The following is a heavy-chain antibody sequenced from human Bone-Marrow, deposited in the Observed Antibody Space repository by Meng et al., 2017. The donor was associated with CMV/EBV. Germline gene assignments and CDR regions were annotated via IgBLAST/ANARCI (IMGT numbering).Heavy chain of an antibody. CDR1: GFTFSSYA. D-gene: IGHD3-22*01. V-gene: IGHV3-30-3*01. Sequence: GESLKISCAASGFTFSSYAMHWVRQAPGKGLVWVAVISYDGSNKYYADCVKGRVTISRDNSKNTLYLQMNSLRAEDSAVYYCARDGVTMIVVAIEGYGMDVWSQGTTVTVSS. J-gene: IGHJ6*02. CDR3: ARDGVTMIVVAIEGYGMDV. CDR2: ISYDGSNK.